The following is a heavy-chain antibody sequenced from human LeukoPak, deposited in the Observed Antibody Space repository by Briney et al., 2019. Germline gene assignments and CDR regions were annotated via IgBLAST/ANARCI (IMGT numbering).Heavy chain of an antibody. CDR2: VSSDGTT. J-gene: IGHJ4*02. Sequence: PSETLSLTCSVSGDSVTGYYWSWIRQPPGKGLEWIGYVSSDGTTNYTPPLRSRVIMSVDTAKNHISLSLTSLTAADTAIYYCARLDCTGDGCYNHWGRGTLVTV. V-gene: IGHV4-59*08. CDR3: ARLDCTGDGCYNH. D-gene: IGHD2-8*02. CDR1: GDSVTGYY.